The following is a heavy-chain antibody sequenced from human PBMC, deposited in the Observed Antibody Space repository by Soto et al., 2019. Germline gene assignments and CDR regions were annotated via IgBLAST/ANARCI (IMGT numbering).Heavy chain of an antibody. D-gene: IGHD2-8*01. Sequence: ETLSLTCTVSGGSISSSSYYWGWIRQPPGKGLEWIGSIYYSGSTYYNPSLKSRVTISVDTSKNQFSLKLSSVTAADTAVYYCARRGLIAGWFDPWGQGTLVTVSS. CDR2: IYYSGST. CDR1: GGSISSSSYY. J-gene: IGHJ5*02. V-gene: IGHV4-39*01. CDR3: ARRGLIAGWFDP.